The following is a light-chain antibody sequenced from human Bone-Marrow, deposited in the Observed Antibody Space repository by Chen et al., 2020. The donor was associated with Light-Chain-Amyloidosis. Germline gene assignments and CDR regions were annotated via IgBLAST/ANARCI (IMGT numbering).Light chain of an antibody. V-gene: IGLV2-14*01. CDR3: SSYTITNTLV. J-gene: IGLJ1*01. CDR1: SSDVGGDNH. Sequence: QSAPTHPSPVSRSPGQPTPTPCTGTSSDVGGDNHVSWYQQHPDKAPKLMIYEVTNRPSWVPDRFSGSKSNNTASLTISGLQTEDEADYFCSSYTITNTLVFGSGTRVTVL. CDR2: EVT.